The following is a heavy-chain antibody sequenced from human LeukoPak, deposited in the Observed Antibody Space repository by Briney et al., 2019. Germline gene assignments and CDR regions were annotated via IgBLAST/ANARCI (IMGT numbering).Heavy chain of an antibody. V-gene: IGHV3-74*01. CDR1: GFTFSNYY. Sequence: GGSLRLPCAASGFTFSNYYMHWVRQAPGKGLVWVSRINSDERSTNYADSVKGRFTISRDNAKNTLYLQMNSLRAEDTAVYYCAREGYYYDSSGYTYYFDYWGQGTLVTVSS. CDR3: AREGYYYDSSGYTYYFDY. D-gene: IGHD3-22*01. CDR2: INSDERST. J-gene: IGHJ4*02.